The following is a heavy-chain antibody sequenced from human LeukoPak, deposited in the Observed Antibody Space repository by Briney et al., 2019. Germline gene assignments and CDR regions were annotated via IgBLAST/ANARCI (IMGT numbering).Heavy chain of an antibody. D-gene: IGHD6-19*01. V-gene: IGHV3-74*01. CDR2: INSDGSST. Sequence: GGSLRLSCAASGFTFSSYWMHWVRQAPGKGLVWVSRINSDGSSTTYADSVKGRFTISRDNAKNTLYVQMNSLRADDTAVYYCAKVTAVASTGALDYWGQGTLVTVSS. J-gene: IGHJ4*02. CDR1: GFTFSSYW. CDR3: AKVTAVASTGALDY.